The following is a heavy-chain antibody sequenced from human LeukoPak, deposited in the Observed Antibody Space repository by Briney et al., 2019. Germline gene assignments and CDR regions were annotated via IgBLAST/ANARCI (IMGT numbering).Heavy chain of an antibody. V-gene: IGHV4-39*02. CDR1: GGSISSSSYY. Sequence: SETLSLTCTVSGGSISSSSYYWGWIRQPPGKGLEWIGSIYYSGSTYYNPSLKSRVTISVDTSKNQFSLKLSSVTAADTAVYYCAREVVVVAATDPPFVWGQGTLVTVSS. J-gene: IGHJ4*02. CDR2: IYYSGST. D-gene: IGHD2-15*01. CDR3: AREVVVVAATDPPFV.